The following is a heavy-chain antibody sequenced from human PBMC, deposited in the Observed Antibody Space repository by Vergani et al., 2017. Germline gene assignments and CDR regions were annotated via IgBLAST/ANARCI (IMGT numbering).Heavy chain of an antibody. D-gene: IGHD2-21*01. CDR1: GASVSRGTYY. Sequence: QLQLQESGPGLLKPSQTLSLTCTVSGASVSRGTYYWTWIRPPAGKKLEWIVRMYISGHTIYNPSRESRVTLSVDTSKNQFSLQLSSVTAADTAVYYCARXSHCINCYSEGPNGPGYYYMDVWGKGTTVTVSS. CDR3: ARXSHCINCYSEGPNGPGYYYMDV. J-gene: IGHJ6*03. CDR2: MYISGHT. V-gene: IGHV4-61*02.